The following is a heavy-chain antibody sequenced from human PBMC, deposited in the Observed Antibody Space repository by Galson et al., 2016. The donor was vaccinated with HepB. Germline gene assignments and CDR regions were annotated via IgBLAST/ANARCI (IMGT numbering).Heavy chain of an antibody. CDR1: GASVSSGSYQ. CDR2: IYYSGST. J-gene: IGHJ4*02. D-gene: IGHD5-12*01. Sequence: SETLSLTCTVSGASVSSGSYQWSWIRQPPGKGLEWIGYIYYSGSTNYNPSLKSRVTISVDTSKNQFSLRLTSVTAADTAVYYCAEYSAYDLGSFDFWGQGTLVTVSS. V-gene: IGHV4-61*01. CDR3: AEYSAYDLGSFDF.